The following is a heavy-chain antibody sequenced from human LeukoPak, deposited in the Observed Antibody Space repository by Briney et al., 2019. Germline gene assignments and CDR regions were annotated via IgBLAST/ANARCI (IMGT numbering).Heavy chain of an antibody. J-gene: IGHJ5*02. CDR2: IIPIFGTA. CDR1: GGTFISYA. CDR3: AVSVEMATIGSYWNWFDP. Sequence: SVKVSCKASGGTFISYAISWVRQAPGQGLEWMGGIIPIFGTANYAQKFQGRVTITADESTSTAYMELSSLRSEDTAVYYCAVSVEMATIGSYWNWFDPWGQGTLVTVSS. D-gene: IGHD5-24*01. V-gene: IGHV1-69*01.